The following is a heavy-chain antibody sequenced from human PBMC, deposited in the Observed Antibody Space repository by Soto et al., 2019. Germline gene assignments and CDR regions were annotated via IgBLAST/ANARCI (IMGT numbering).Heavy chain of an antibody. Sequence: QVQLLQSGAEVKKPGASVKVSCKASGYTFTSYGISWGRQARGRGLEWMGWISAYNGNTNYAQKLQGRVTMTTDTSTRRAYMELRSLRYDDTAVYYCARDGAVGDNCSYYGMDVWGQGTTVTVSS. CDR2: ISAYNGNT. CDR1: GYTFTSYG. CDR3: ARDGAVGDNCSYYGMDV. V-gene: IGHV1-18*01. D-gene: IGHD3-16*01. J-gene: IGHJ6*02.